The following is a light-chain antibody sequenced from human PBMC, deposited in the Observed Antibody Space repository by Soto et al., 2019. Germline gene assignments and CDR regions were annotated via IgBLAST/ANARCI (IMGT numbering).Light chain of an antibody. CDR2: EVT. Sequence: QSALTQPASVSGSAWQSITISCTGISSDGDDYKDVSWYQQHPGKAPKLMIYEVTYRPSGVSNRFSGSKSGNTASLTISGLQAEDEADYYCSSYTSTSTVFGTGTKVTVL. V-gene: IGLV2-14*01. J-gene: IGLJ1*01. CDR3: SSYTSTSTV. CDR1: SSDGDDYKD.